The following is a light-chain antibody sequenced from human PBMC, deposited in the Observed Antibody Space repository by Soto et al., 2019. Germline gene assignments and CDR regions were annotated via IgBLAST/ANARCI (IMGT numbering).Light chain of an antibody. V-gene: IGLV1-44*01. J-gene: IGLJ2*01. Sequence: SVLTQPPSASGTPGQRVTISCSGGRSNIGSNTVNWYQQVPGTAPKFLIYSNNQRPSGVPDRFSGSKSGTSASLAISGLQAEDEADYYCASWDDSLNGLVFGGGTKLTVL. CDR3: ASWDDSLNGLV. CDR2: SNN. CDR1: RSNIGSNT.